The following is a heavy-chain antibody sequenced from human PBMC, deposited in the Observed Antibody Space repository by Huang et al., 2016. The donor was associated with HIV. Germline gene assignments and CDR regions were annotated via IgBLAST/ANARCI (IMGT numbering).Heavy chain of an antibody. CDR2: VNQRGRV. CDR1: GDSFSDYF. CDR3: ARPKMTAIPSDSSWSFFDF. J-gene: IGHJ4*02. D-gene: IGHD3-3*01. V-gene: IGHV4-34*01. Sequence: QVRLEQWGPNLLKPSDTLSLKCAVYGDSFSDYFWTGIRQSPVKGLEWIGEVNQRGRVTLNPSLRSRGSMSVDPSKNQIYLNLTSVSAADSAVYFCARPKMTAIPSDSSWSFFDFWGRGTPVTVSS.